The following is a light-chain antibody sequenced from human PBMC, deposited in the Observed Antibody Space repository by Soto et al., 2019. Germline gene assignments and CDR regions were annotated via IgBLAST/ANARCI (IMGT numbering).Light chain of an antibody. V-gene: IGKV4-1*01. CDR1: QSVLYSSNNKNY. J-gene: IGKJ1*01. CDR2: WAS. CDR3: QQYYSTPPPWT. Sequence: DIVMTQSPDSLAVSLPERATNNCKSSQSVLYSSNNKNYLAWYQQKPGQPPKVIIYWASTRESGVPDRFSGSGSGTDFTLTISSLQAEDVAVYYCQQYYSTPPPWTFGQGTKVEIK.